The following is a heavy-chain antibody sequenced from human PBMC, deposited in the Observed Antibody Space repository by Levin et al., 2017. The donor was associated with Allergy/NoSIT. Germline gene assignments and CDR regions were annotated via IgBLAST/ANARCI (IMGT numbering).Heavy chain of an antibody. CDR1: GFTLSGYV. D-gene: IGHD6-19*01. CDR2: ISGSGAST. V-gene: IGHV3-23*01. J-gene: IGHJ4*02. Sequence: GGSLRLSCAASGFTLSGYVKGWVRQAPGKGLEWVSAISGSGASTYYADSVKGRFTISRDSYKNTLYLQMNSLRGEDTALYYCAGGSGWPTYFDSWGQGTLVTVSS. CDR3: AGGSGWPTYFDS.